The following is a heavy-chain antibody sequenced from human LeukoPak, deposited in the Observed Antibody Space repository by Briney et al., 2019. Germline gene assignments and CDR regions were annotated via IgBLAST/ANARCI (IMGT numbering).Heavy chain of an antibody. CDR3: ARMPLIALFDY. CDR2: INHSGST. V-gene: IGHV4-34*01. J-gene: IGHJ4*02. D-gene: IGHD3-22*01. Sequence: RPSETLSLXCAVWGGCYRGYYWSGIRRPPGKGLEWIGEINHSGSTNYNPSLKSRVTISVATSKNRFSLKLSSVTAADTAVYYCARMPLIALFDYSGQGTLVTVSS. CDR1: GGCYRGYY.